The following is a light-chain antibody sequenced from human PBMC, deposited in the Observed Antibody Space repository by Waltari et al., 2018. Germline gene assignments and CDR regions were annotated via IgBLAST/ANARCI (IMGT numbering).Light chain of an antibody. J-gene: IGKJ2*01. Sequence: ELVLTQSPGTLSLSPGERATLFCRASQSVRSNYLGWYQQRPGQAPRLLIYGASNRAAGIPDRFTGSGSGTDFTLTITRLEPEDFGAYYCQQYGASTGTFGQGTTLEI. CDR3: QQYGASTGT. V-gene: IGKV3-20*01. CDR2: GAS. CDR1: QSVRSNY.